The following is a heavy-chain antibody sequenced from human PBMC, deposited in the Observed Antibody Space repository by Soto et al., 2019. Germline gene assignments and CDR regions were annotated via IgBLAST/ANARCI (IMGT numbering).Heavy chain of an antibody. J-gene: IGHJ4*02. CDR1: GFTFSSYG. V-gene: IGHV3-30*03. CDR3: AREYLLDQNLDY. CDR2: ISYDGSNK. Sequence: GGSLRLSCAASGFTFSSYGMHWVRQAPGKGLEWVAVISYDGSNKYYADSVKGRFTISRDNAKNSLYLQMNSLRAEDTAVYYCAREYLLDQNLDYWGQGTLVTVSS. D-gene: IGHD1-1*01.